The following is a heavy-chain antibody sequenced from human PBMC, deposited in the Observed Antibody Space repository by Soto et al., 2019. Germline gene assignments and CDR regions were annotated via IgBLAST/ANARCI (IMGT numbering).Heavy chain of an antibody. CDR1: GNSFTTYW. CDR3: ARRHSSSSAFDP. J-gene: IGHJ5*02. Sequence: GESLKISCKGLGNSFTTYWIAWVRQMPGKGLEWMGRIDPSDSYTNYSPSFQGHVTISADKSISTAYLQWSSLKASDTAMYYCARRHSSSSAFDPWGQGTLVTVSS. CDR2: IDPSDSYT. V-gene: IGHV5-10-1*01. D-gene: IGHD6-13*01.